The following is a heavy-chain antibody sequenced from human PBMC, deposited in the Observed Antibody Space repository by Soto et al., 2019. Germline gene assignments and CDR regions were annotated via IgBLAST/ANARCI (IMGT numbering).Heavy chain of an antibody. J-gene: IGHJ6*02. CDR3: AKAPPLWFGELLRPPQYGMDV. V-gene: IGHV3-33*03. Sequence: GGSLRLSCAASGFTFSSYGMHWVRQAPGKGLEWVAVIWYDGSNKYYADSVKGRFTISRDNSKNTLYLQMNSLRAEDTAVYYCAKAPPLWFGELLRPPQYGMDVWGQGTTVTVSS. CDR1: GFTFSSYG. CDR2: IWYDGSNK. D-gene: IGHD3-10*01.